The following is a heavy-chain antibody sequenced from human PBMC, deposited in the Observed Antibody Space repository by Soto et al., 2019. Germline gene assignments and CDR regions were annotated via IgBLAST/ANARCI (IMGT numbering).Heavy chain of an antibody. D-gene: IGHD2-15*01. V-gene: IGHV4-39*01. J-gene: IGHJ1*01. CDR2: IYYSGST. Sequence: SETLSLTCTVSGGSISSSSYYWGWIRQPPGKGLEWIGSIYYSGSTYYNPSLKSRVTISVDTSKNQFSLKLSSVTAADTAVYYCATLYTLGYCSGGSCPEYFQHWGQGTLVTVSS. CDR3: ATLYTLGYCSGGSCPEYFQH. CDR1: GGSISSSSYY.